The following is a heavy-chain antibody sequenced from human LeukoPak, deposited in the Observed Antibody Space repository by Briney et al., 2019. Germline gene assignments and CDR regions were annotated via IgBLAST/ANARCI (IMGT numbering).Heavy chain of an antibody. V-gene: IGHV4-4*02. CDR1: GASISSSNW. CDR3: ARGIADPYSFDS. D-gene: IGHD6-13*01. Sequence: PSETLSLTCAVSGASISSSNWWNWVRQPPGKGLEWIGEIYHSGATNYSPSLKSRVTISVDMSKNQFSLKLRSVTAADTAVYYCARGIADPYSFDSWGQGTLVTVSS. CDR2: IYHSGAT. J-gene: IGHJ4*02.